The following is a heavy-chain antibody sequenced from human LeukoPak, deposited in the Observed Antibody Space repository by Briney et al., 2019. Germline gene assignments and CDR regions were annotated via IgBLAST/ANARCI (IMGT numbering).Heavy chain of an antibody. CDR1: GGSFSGYY. Sequence: SETLSLTCAVNGGSFSGYYWSWIRQPPGKGLEWIGEINHSGSTNYNPSLKSRVTISVDTSKNQFSLRLSSVTAADTAVYYCASKRGHSYARDYWGQGTLVTVSS. V-gene: IGHV4-34*01. J-gene: IGHJ4*02. CDR3: ASKRGHSYARDY. D-gene: IGHD5-18*01. CDR2: INHSGST.